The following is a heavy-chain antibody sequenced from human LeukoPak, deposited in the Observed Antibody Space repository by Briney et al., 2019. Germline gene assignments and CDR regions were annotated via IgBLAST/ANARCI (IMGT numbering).Heavy chain of an antibody. CDR2: IYYSGST. CDR3: ARGDSSGYYSAHAFDI. J-gene: IGHJ3*02. CDR1: GGSISSYY. Sequence: SETLSLTCTVSGGSISSYYWSWIRQRPGKGLEWIGYIYYSGSTNYNPSLKSRVTISVDTSKNQFSLKLSSVTAADTAVYYCARGDSSGYYSAHAFDIWGQGTMVTVSS. V-gene: IGHV4-59*01. D-gene: IGHD3-22*01.